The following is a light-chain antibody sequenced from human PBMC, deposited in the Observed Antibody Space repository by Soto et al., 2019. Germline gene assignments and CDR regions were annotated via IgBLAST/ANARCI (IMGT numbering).Light chain of an antibody. CDR1: QSLVFSDGNTY. Sequence: DVVLTQSPLSLPVALGQPASISCRSSQSLVFSDGNTYLNWFQQRPGQSPRRLIYKVSNRDSGVKVRFSVSGSGSDFILKISRVVAEDVGVYYCMQGTRWLWTFGQGTKVEIK. CDR3: MQGTRWLWT. V-gene: IGKV2-30*01. CDR2: KVS. J-gene: IGKJ1*01.